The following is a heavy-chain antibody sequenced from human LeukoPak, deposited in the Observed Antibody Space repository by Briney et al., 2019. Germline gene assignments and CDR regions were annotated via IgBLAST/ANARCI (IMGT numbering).Heavy chain of an antibody. CDR2: IYYIGST. D-gene: IGHD2-15*01. Sequence: SETLSLTCTVSGGSISGYYWSWIRQPPGKGLEWIGYIYYIGSTNYTPSLKSRVTISVDTSKNQFSLKLSSVTAADTAVYYCARDRYCSGGSCYLSDDWGQGTLVTVSS. V-gene: IGHV4-59*01. CDR1: GGSISGYY. CDR3: ARDRYCSGGSCYLSDD. J-gene: IGHJ4*02.